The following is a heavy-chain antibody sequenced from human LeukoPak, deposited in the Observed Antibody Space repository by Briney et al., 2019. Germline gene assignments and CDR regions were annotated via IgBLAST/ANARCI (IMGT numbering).Heavy chain of an antibody. V-gene: IGHV3-30*18. CDR3: AKDHGGYYGSGSYYIDY. CDR2: ISYDGSNK. CDR1: GFTFSSYG. D-gene: IGHD3-10*01. Sequence: PGRSLRLSCAASGFTFSSYGMHWVRQAPGKGQEWVAVISYDGSNKYYADSVKGRFTISRDNSKNTLYLQMNSLRAEDTAVYYCAKDHGGYYGSGSYYIDYWGQGTLVTVSS. J-gene: IGHJ4*02.